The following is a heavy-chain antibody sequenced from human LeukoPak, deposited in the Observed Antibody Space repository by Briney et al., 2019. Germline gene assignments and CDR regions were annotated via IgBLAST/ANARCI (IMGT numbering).Heavy chain of an antibody. CDR1: GFTFRIYG. J-gene: IGHJ4*02. D-gene: IGHD5-24*01. CDR3: ARATRNGYDY. Sequence: GGPLRLSCVASGFTFRIYGMNWVRQAPGKGPEWVSYISHTSDSILYADSVKGRFTMSRDNAKKSLYLQMNSLRAEDSAVYYCARATRNGYDYWGQGTLVTVSS. V-gene: IGHV3-48*01. CDR2: ISHTSDSI.